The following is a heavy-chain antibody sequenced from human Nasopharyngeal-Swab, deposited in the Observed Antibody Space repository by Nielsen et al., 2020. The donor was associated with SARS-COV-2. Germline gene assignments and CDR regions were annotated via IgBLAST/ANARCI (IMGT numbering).Heavy chain of an antibody. CDR2: IYYSGGT. J-gene: IGHJ3*02. V-gene: IGHV4-39*01. CDR3: ARHGTTVTRNYAFDI. Sequence: WIRQPPGKGLEWIESIYYSGGTYYNPSLKSRVTISVDTSKNQFSLTLSSVTAADTAVYYCARHGTTVTRNYAFDIWGQGTMVTVSS. D-gene: IGHD4-17*01.